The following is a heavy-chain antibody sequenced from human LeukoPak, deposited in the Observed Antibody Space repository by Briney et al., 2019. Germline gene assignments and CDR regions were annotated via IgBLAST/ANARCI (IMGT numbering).Heavy chain of an antibody. V-gene: IGHV3-21*01. J-gene: IGHJ4*02. CDR1: RFTLRTYS. CDR2: FSSSSSSI. Sequence: GCALRLSCAASRFTLRTYSMDLFRQAPGTGLSSFSSFSSSSSSIYSADSVKGRFTISRDNAKNSLYLQMNSLRAEDTAVYYCARDRPLCTNGVCYTRAYDYWGQGTLVTVSS. D-gene: IGHD2-8*01. CDR3: ARDRPLCTNGVCYTRAYDY.